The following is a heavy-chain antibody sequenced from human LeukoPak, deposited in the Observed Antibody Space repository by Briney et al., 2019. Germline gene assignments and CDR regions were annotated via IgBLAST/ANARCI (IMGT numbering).Heavy chain of an antibody. CDR3: AKALDFYCSSTTCYVFDY. D-gene: IGHD2-2*01. CDR1: GYSFTSYW. Sequence: GESLKISCKGSGYSFTSYWIGWVRQMPGKGLEWMGIIYPGDSDTRYSPSFQGQVTISADRSISTAYLQWSSLKASDTAMYYWAKALDFYCSSTTCYVFDYWGQGTLVTVSS. V-gene: IGHV5-51*01. J-gene: IGHJ4*02. CDR2: IYPGDSDT.